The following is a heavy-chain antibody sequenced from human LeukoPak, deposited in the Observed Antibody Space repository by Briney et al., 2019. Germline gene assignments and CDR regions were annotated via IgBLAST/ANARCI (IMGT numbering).Heavy chain of an antibody. J-gene: IGHJ5*01. Sequence: SQTLSLTCAISGDSVSSNSAAWNWFRQSPSRGLEWLGRTYYRSRWYDDYAGSVKSRIAINPDTFKNQFSLHLNSLTPEDTAVYYCTRGTGAFDCWGQGILVTVSS. CDR3: TRGTGAFDC. V-gene: IGHV6-1*01. D-gene: IGHD1-1*01. CDR1: GDSVSSNSAA. CDR2: TYYRSRWYD.